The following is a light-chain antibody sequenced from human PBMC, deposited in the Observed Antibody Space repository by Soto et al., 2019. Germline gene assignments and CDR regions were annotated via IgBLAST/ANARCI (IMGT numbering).Light chain of an antibody. CDR3: QHYTSYSEA. Sequence: DIQMTQSRSTLSGSVGDRVTITCLGSQTISIWLAWYQQKPGKAPKLLIYKASTLKSGVPSRFSGSGSGTEFTLTISSLQPDDFATYYCQHYTSYSEAFGQGTKVDI. CDR1: QTISIW. V-gene: IGKV1-5*03. J-gene: IGKJ1*01. CDR2: KAS.